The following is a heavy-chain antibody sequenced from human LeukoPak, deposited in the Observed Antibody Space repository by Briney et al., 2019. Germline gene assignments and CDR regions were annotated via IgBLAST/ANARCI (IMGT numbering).Heavy chain of an antibody. CDR3: ARDSDYDFWSGYTDGYYYGMDV. Sequence: XXTLSLTCTVSGGSISSYYWSWIRQPAGKGLEWVGRIYTSGSTNYNPYLKRRVTMSVDTSKNQFSLKLSSVTAADTAVYYCARDSDYDFWSGYTDGYYYGMDVWGQGTTVTVSS. V-gene: IGHV4-4*07. D-gene: IGHD3-3*01. J-gene: IGHJ6*02. CDR1: GGSISSYY. CDR2: IYTSGST.